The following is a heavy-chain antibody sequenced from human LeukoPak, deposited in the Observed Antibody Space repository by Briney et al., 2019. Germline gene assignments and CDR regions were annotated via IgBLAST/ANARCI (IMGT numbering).Heavy chain of an antibody. V-gene: IGHV3-48*01. CDR3: ARGGHYYDP. J-gene: IGHJ5*02. D-gene: IGHD3-22*01. Sequence: GGSLRLSCVGSGFTFRNYAMNWVRQAPGKGLEWISYIGPSTSSSIYYADSVKGRFTISRDNSKNTLGLQMDSLRVEDTAMYYCARGGHYYDPWGQGTLVTVSS. CDR1: GFTFRNYA. CDR2: IGPSTSSSI.